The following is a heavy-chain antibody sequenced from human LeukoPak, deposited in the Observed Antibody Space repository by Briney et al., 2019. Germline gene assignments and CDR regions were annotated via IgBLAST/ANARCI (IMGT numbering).Heavy chain of an antibody. CDR2: IYYSGST. D-gene: IGHD3-10*01. CDR3: ARGGRGSVTDY. V-gene: IGHV4-31*11. Sequence: SETLSLTCAVYGGSFSGYYWSWIRQHPGKGLEWIGYIYYSGSTYYNPSLKSRVTMSVDTSKNQFSLKLSSMTAADTAVYYCARGGRGSVTDYWGQGTLVTVSS. CDR1: GGSFSGYY. J-gene: IGHJ4*02.